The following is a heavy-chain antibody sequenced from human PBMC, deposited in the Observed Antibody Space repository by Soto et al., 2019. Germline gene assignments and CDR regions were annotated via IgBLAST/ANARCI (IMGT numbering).Heavy chain of an antibody. CDR3: ARLCGGGSCYSTYGMDV. J-gene: IGHJ6*02. CDR1: GYSFTGYG. D-gene: IGHD2-15*01. V-gene: IGHV5-51*01. Sequence: LKVTRKGCGYSFTGYGSGWVRQMPGEDLEWMGIIYPGDSDTRYSPSFQGQVTISADKSISTAYLQWSSLKASDTAMYYCARLCGGGSCYSTYGMDVWGQGTTVTVSS. CDR2: IYPGDSDT.